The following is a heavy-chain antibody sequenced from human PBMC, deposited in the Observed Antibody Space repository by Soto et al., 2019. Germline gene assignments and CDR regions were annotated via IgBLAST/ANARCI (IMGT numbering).Heavy chain of an antibody. CDR2: IYGDYDK. V-gene: IGHV2-5*02. Sequence: QITLKESGPWPVKPTQTLTVTCTFSGFSLSNSVVGVAWIRQPPGKALEWLALIYGDYDKRYNPSLKTRLTITKDPSKNQVVLTMTNMDPVDTATYYCAHCTLHDYGDYDPGTSLVLDSWGQGTLVTVSS. CDR1: GFSLSNSVVG. J-gene: IGHJ4*02. CDR3: AHCTLHDYGDYDPGTSLVLDS. D-gene: IGHD4-17*01.